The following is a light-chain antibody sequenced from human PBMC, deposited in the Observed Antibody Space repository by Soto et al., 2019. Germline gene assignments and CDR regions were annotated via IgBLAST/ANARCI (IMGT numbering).Light chain of an antibody. Sequence: DIQMTQSPSSLSASVGDRVTITCRASQSISSYLNWYQQKPGKAPKLLIYAASSLQSGDPSRFSCRVSGTEFTLTISSLQPEDFATYYCQQRYSTPHTFGQATKVEIK. J-gene: IGKJ1*01. CDR3: QQRYSTPHT. CDR2: AAS. V-gene: IGKV1-39*01. CDR1: QSISSY.